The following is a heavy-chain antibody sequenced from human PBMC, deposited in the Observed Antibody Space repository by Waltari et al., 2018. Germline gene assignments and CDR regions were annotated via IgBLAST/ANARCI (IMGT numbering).Heavy chain of an antibody. V-gene: IGHV1-69-2*01. CDR3: APLPGGSGQTFDY. CDR1: GYTFMDSF. J-gene: IGHJ4*02. D-gene: IGHD3-10*01. CDR2: IDPEDGET. Sequence: EVELVQSGAEVKKPGATVKLSCKASGYTFMDSFMHWVQQAPGKGLEWMGRIDPEDGETVYSEKFQGRVTITADTSTDTAYMELSSLTSGDTAVYYCAPLPGGSGQTFDYWGQGTLVTVSS.